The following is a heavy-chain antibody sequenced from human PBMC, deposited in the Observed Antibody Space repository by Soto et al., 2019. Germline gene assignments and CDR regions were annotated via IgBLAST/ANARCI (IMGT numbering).Heavy chain of an antibody. CDR3: AREEGTHSSGWYWDY. J-gene: IGHJ4*02. CDR2: IKQDGSEK. D-gene: IGHD6-19*01. V-gene: IGHV3-7*03. CDR1: GFTFSSYW. Sequence: HPGGSLRLSCAASGFTFSSYWMSGVRQAPGKGREWVANIKQDGSEKYYVDSGKGRFTISRDNAKNSLYLQMNSLRAEDTDVYSCAREEGTHSSGWYWDYWGQGTLVTVSS.